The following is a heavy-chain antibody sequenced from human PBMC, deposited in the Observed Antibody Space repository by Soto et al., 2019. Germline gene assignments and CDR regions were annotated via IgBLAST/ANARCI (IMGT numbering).Heavy chain of an antibody. J-gene: IGHJ4*01. CDR1: GFTFSSYS. V-gene: IGHV3-21*01. Sequence: PGGSLRLSCAASGFTFSSYSMNWVRQAPGKGLEWVSSISSSSSYIYYADSVKGRFTISRDNAKNSLYLQMNSLRAEDTAVYYCARDLIRYYDFWSGPYWGHGTLVTVSS. D-gene: IGHD3-3*01. CDR3: ARDLIRYYDFWSGPY. CDR2: ISSSSSYI.